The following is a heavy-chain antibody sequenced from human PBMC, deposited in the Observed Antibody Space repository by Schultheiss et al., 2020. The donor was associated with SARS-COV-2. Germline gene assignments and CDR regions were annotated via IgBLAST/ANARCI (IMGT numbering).Heavy chain of an antibody. V-gene: IGHV4-34*01. D-gene: IGHD6-13*01. Sequence: SETLSLTCTVSGGSISSYYWSWIRQPPGKGLEWIGEINHSGSTNYNPSLKSRVTISVDTSKNQFSLKLSSVTAADTAVYYCARGGPVYSSSWYWFDPWGQGTLVTVSS. J-gene: IGHJ5*02. CDR2: INHSGST. CDR1: GGSISSYY. CDR3: ARGGPVYSSSWYWFDP.